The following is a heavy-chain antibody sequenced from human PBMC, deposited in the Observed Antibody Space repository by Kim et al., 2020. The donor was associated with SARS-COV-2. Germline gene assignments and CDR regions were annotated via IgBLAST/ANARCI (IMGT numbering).Heavy chain of an antibody. D-gene: IGHD4-17*01. V-gene: IGHV4-59*01. J-gene: IGHJ3*02. CDR3: ASLSDYGGNPVGRSDI. Sequence: SLKSRVTISVDTSKNQFSLKLSSVTAADTAVYYCASLSDYGGNPVGRSDIWGQGTMVTVSS.